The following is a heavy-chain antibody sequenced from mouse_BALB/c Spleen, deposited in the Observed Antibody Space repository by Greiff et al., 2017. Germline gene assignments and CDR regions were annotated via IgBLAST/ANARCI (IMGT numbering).Heavy chain of an antibody. CDR2: IYPGNSDT. J-gene: IGHJ3*01. Sequence: VHVKQSGTVLARPGASVKMSCKASGYTFTSYWMHWVKQRPGQGLEWIGAIYPGNSDTSYNQKFKGKAKLTAVTSTSTAYMELSSLTNEDSAVYYCTRDSGPWFAYWGQGTLVTVSA. V-gene: IGHV1-5*01. CDR3: TRDSGPWFAY. D-gene: IGHD4-1*01. CDR1: GYTFTSYW.